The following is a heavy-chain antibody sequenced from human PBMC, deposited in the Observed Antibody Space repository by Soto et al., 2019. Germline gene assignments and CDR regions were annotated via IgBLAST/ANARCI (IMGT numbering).Heavy chain of an antibody. J-gene: IGHJ4*02. CDR1: GASITYGAYS. Sequence: QLQLHMSGSGLVKPSQTLSLTCTVSGASITYGAYSWSWIRQTPGKGLEWIGYINHLETTFYNPCFESRLTLSIYRTKNQFSLNLKSMSAADRAVYFCARGGGFDSFAYWGRGILVTVS. V-gene: IGHV4-30-2*01. CDR2: INHLETT. CDR3: ARGGGFDSFAY. D-gene: IGHD3-10*01.